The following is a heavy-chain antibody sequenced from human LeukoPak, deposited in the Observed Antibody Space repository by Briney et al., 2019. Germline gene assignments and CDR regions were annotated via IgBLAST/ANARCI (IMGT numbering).Heavy chain of an antibody. Sequence: GASVKHSSMPSPGTVTLAAVLRGTGAPGQGLESMGWISASNGNTNYAQKLQGRVTMTTDTSTNTAYMGLRCLGAYDTAVYYCVRDHRYSSSFDYWGQGSLVTVSS. J-gene: IGHJ4*02. D-gene: IGHD6-13*01. CDR1: PGTVTLA. CDR2: ISASNGNT. V-gene: IGHV1-18*01. CDR3: VRDHRYSSSFDY.